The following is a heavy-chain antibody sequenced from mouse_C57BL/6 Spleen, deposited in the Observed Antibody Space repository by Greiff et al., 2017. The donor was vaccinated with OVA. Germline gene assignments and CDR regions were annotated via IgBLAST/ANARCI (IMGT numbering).Heavy chain of an antibody. Sequence: EVQLQESGPELVKPGASVKISCKASGYSFTGYYMNWVKQSPEKSLEWIGEINPSTGGTTYNQKFKAKATLTVDKSSSTAYMQLKSLTSEDSAVYYCARSEGGDYDVWGQGTLVTVSA. D-gene: IGHD2-4*01. CDR1: GYSFTGYY. CDR2: INPSTGGT. J-gene: IGHJ3*01. V-gene: IGHV1-42*01. CDR3: ARSEGGDYDV.